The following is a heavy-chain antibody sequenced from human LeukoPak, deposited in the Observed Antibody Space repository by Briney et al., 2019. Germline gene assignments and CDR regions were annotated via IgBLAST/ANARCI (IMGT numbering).Heavy chain of an antibody. CDR1: GFTFSSYS. CDR3: ATTLFTVTTYRSDY. CDR2: ISSSSSYI. V-gene: IGHV3-21*01. J-gene: IGHJ4*02. D-gene: IGHD4-17*01. Sequence: GGSLRLSCAASGFTFSSYSMNWVRQAPGKGLEWVSSISSSSSYIYYADSVKGRFTISRDNAKNSLYLQMNSLRAEDTAVYYCATTLFTVTTYRSDYWGQGTLVTVSS.